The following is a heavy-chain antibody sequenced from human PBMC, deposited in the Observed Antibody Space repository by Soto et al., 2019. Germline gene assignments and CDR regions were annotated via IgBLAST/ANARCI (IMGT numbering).Heavy chain of an antibody. J-gene: IGHJ4*02. CDR1: GFTFISYA. CDR3: AKNGMWERFPSSY. Sequence: GGSLRLSCAASGFTFISYAMSWVLQAPGKGLEWVSAISGSGGSTYYADSVKGRFTISRDNSKNTLYLQMNSLRAEDTAVYYCAKNGMWERFPSSYWGQGTLVTVSS. D-gene: IGHD1-26*01. CDR2: ISGSGGST. V-gene: IGHV3-23*01.